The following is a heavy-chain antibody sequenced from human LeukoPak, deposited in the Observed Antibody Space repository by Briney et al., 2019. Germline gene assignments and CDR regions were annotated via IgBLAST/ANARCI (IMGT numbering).Heavy chain of an antibody. V-gene: IGHV6-1*01. CDR1: GDSVSSNSAA. Sequence: SQTLSLTCAISGDSVSSNSAAWNWIRQSPSRGLEWLGRTYYRSKWYNDYAVSVKSRITINPDTSKNQFSLQLNSVTPEDTAVYYCARDSSLGYCSGGSCRDDAFDIWGQGTMVTVSS. D-gene: IGHD2-15*01. CDR2: TYYRSKWYN. CDR3: ARDSSLGYCSGGSCRDDAFDI. J-gene: IGHJ3*02.